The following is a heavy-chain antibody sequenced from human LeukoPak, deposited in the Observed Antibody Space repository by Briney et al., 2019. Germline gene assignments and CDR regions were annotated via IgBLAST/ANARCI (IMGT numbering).Heavy chain of an antibody. CDR2: IIPIFATA. J-gene: IGHJ4*02. D-gene: IGHD2-15*01. Sequence: SVKVSCKASGGTFSNLGISWVRQAPGHGLEWMGGIIPIFATATYAQKFQGRVTITADDSTSTAYMELRSLRSDDTAVYYCTRGKDYVVEVTATTWTLFDYWGQGTLVTVSS. CDR3: TRGKDYVVEVTATTWTLFDY. V-gene: IGHV1-69*13. CDR1: GGTFSNLG.